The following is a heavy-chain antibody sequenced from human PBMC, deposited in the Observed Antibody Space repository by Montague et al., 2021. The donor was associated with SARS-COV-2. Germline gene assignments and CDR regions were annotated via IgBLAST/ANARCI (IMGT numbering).Heavy chain of an antibody. D-gene: IGHD6-13*01. CDR2: VYTAVRT. CDR1: GASINDYY. J-gene: IGHJ4*02. V-gene: IGHV4-59*01. CDR3: ARRAAGGLFYFDY. Sequence: SETLSLTCNVSGASINDYYWNWLRQSPGKRLEWIGYVYTAVRTSYNPSLKRRVTISLDTSKNQISLKLTSMTAADAAVYFCARRAAGGLFYFDYWGLGTLVSVSS.